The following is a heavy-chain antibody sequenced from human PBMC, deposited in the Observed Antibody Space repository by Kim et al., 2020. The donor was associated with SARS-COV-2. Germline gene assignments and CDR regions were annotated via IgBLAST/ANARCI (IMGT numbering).Heavy chain of an antibody. Sequence: KGRFTISRDNSKNTLYLQMNSLRAEDTAVYYCARDRRNALYYYYYYGMDVWGQGTTVTVSS. V-gene: IGHV3-30*07. CDR3: ARDRRNALYYYYYYGMDV. J-gene: IGHJ6*02. D-gene: IGHD1-1*01.